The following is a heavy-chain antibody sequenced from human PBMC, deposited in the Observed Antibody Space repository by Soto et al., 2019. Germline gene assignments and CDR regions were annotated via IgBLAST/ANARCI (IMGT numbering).Heavy chain of an antibody. CDR3: ARVNECSSSGYYYGMDV. Sequence: SVKVSCKASGGTFSSYAISWVRQAPGQGLEWMGGIIPIFGTANYAQKFQGRVTITADKSTSTAYVELSSLRSEDTAVYYCARVNECSSSGYYYGMDVWGQGTTVTVS. CDR2: IIPIFGTA. J-gene: IGHJ6*02. V-gene: IGHV1-69*06. D-gene: IGHD6-6*01. CDR1: GGTFSSYA.